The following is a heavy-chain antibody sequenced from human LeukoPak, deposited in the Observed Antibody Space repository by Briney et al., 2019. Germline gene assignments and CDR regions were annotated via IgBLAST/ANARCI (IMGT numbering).Heavy chain of an antibody. CDR1: GVTLSNYA. J-gene: IGHJ2*01. D-gene: IGHD1-26*01. CDR2: ISSSGSGGNT. CDR3: AKDRTVGASYWYFDL. V-gene: IGHV3-23*01. Sequence: GGSLRLSCVASGVTLSNYAMSWARQAPGKGREWVSGISSSGSGGNTYYADSVKGRFTISRDSSRNTLFLHMNTLRAEDTAIYYCAKDRTVGASYWYFDLWGRGTLVTVSS.